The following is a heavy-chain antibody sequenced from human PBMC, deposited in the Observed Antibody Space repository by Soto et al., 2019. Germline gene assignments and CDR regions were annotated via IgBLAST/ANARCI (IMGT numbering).Heavy chain of an antibody. J-gene: IGHJ6*02. V-gene: IGHV5-10-1*01. D-gene: IGHD3-22*01. CDR2: IDPSDSYT. CDR1: GYSFTSYW. Sequence: GESLKLSCQGSGYSFTSYWISWVRQMPGKGLEWMGRIDPSDSYTNYSPSFQGHVTISADKSISTAYLQWSSLKASDTAMYYCARLDSSGYYYNYYYGMDVWGQGTTVTVSS. CDR3: ARLDSSGYYYNYYYGMDV.